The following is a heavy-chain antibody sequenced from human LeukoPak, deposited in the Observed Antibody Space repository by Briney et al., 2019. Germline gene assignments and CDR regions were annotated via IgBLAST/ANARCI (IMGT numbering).Heavy chain of an antibody. CDR3: AREDYYDSSGYYLDC. CDR2: IYHSGST. CDR1: GGSISRSNW. V-gene: IGHV4-4*02. Sequence: PSETLSLTCAVSGGSISRSNWWSWVRQPPGKGLEWIGEIYHSGSTNYNPSLKSRVTISVDKSKNQFSLKLSSVTAADTAVYYCAREDYYDSSGYYLDCWGQGTLVTVSS. D-gene: IGHD3-22*01. J-gene: IGHJ4*02.